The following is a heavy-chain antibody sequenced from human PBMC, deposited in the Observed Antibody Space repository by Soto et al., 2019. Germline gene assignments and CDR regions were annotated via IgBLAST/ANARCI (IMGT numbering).Heavy chain of an antibody. CDR1: GFTFSSYG. Sequence: GGSLRLSCAASGFTFSSYGMHWVRQAPGKGLEWVAVISYDGSNKYYADSVKGRFTISRDNSKNTLYLQMNSLRAEDTAVYYCAKTPYDWAYYFDYWGQGTMVTVSS. J-gene: IGHJ4*03. CDR2: ISYDGSNK. D-gene: IGHD3-16*01. V-gene: IGHV3-30*18. CDR3: AKTPYDWAYYFDY.